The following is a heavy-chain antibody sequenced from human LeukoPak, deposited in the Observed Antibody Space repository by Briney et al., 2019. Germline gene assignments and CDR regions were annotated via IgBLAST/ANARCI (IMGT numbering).Heavy chain of an antibody. CDR1: GFTVSSNY. CDR3: ARVSENYYYYGMDV. V-gene: IGHV3-66*02. CDR2: IYSGGST. Sequence: PGGSLRLSCAASGFTVSSNYMSWVRQAPGKGLEWVSVIYSGGSTYYANSVKSRFTISRDNSKNTLYLQMNSLRVEDTAVYYCARVSENYYYYGMDVWGQGTTVTVSS. J-gene: IGHJ6*02.